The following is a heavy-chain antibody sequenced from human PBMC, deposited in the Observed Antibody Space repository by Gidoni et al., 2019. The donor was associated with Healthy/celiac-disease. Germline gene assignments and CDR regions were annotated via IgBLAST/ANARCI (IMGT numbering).Heavy chain of an antibody. CDR2: IYSGGST. CDR1: GFTVSSNY. V-gene: IGHV3-53*01. D-gene: IGHD6-6*01. J-gene: IGHJ4*02. CDR3: ARSSIAARPEGFDY. Sequence: EVQLVASGGGLIQPGGSLRLSCAASGFTVSSNYMSWVRQAPGKGLEWVSVIYSGGSTYYADSVKGRFTISRDNSKTTLYLQMNSRRAEDTAVYYCARSSIAARPEGFDYWGQGTLVTVSS.